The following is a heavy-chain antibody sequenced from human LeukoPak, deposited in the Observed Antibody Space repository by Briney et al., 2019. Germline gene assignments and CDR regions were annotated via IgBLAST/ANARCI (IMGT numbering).Heavy chain of an antibody. J-gene: IGHJ6*02. CDR1: GFTFSSYA. Sequence: PGGSLRLSCAASGFTFSSYAMSWVRQAPGKGLEWVSAISGSGGSTYYADSVKGRFTISRDNSKNTLYLQMNSLRAEDTAVYYCAKEPVLRFSSSYGMDVWGQGTTVTVSS. CDR2: ISGSGGST. CDR3: AKEPVLRFSSSYGMDV. V-gene: IGHV3-23*01. D-gene: IGHD3-3*01.